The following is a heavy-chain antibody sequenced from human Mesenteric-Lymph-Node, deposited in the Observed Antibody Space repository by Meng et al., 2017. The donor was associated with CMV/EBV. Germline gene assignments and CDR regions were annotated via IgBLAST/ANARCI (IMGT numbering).Heavy chain of an antibody. J-gene: IGHJ6*02. CDR3: ARQQPLVPYGADV. D-gene: IGHD2-8*02. CDR1: GGSVSSGSYY. CDR2: IYYSGST. Sequence: SETLSLTCTVPGGSVSSGSYYWSWIRQPPGKGLEWIGYIYYSGSTNYNPSLKSRVTISVDTSKNQFSLKLSSVTAADTALYSCARQQPLVPYGADVWGQGTTVTVSS. V-gene: IGHV4-61*01.